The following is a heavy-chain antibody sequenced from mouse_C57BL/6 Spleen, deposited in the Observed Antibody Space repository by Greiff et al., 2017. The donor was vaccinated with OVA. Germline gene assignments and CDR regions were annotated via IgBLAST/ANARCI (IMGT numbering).Heavy chain of an antibody. CDR3: ASSDYDCDGNYYAMDY. J-gene: IGHJ4*01. V-gene: IGHV1-53*01. Sequence: QVQLQQPGTELVKPGASVKLSCKASGYTFTSYWMHWVKQRPGQGLEWIGNINPSNGGTNYNEKFKSKATLTVDKSSSTAYMQLSSLTSEDSAVYYCASSDYDCDGNYYAMDYWGQGTSVTVSS. D-gene: IGHD2-4*01. CDR2: INPSNGGT. CDR1: GYTFTSYW.